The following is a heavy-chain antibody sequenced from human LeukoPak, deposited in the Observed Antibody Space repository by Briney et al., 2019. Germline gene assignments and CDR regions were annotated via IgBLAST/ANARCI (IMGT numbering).Heavy chain of an antibody. D-gene: IGHD2-21*01. V-gene: IGHV3-23*01. J-gene: IGHJ4*02. CDR3: AKVHCGGDCYPPYYFDY. CDR2: ISGSGGST. CDR1: GFTFSSYA. Sequence: QTGGSLRLSCAASGFTFSSYAMSWVRQAPGKGLEWVSAISGSGGSTYYADSVKGRFTISRDNSKNTLYLQMNSLRAEDTAVYYCAKVHCGGDCYPPYYFDYWGQGTLVTVSS.